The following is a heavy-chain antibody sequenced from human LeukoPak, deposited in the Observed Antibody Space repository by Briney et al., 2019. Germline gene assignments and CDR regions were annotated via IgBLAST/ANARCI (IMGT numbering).Heavy chain of an antibody. V-gene: IGHV5-51*01. Sequence: GESLEISCKGSGYNFASYWIGWVRQVPGKGLEWMGIIYPDDSDTRYSPSFQGQVTISADKSISTAYLQWSSLKASDTAMYYCARQGSSSFDYWGQGTLVTVSS. CDR1: GYNFASYW. CDR3: ARQGSSSFDY. D-gene: IGHD6-6*01. CDR2: IYPDDSDT. J-gene: IGHJ4*02.